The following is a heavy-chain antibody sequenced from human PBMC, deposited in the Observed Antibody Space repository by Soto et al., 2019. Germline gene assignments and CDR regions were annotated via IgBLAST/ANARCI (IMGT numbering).Heavy chain of an antibody. CDR2: IITSDGXX. CDR1: XXXXSSXA. V-gene: IGHV3-23*01. Sequence: QPGGSLRLSCAAXXXXXSSXAMSWVRQAPGXGLEWVSIITSDGXXYXXXSXXXXXXXXXDNSXXTVYLQMNSLRAEDTAVYYCXXDYSTVTTDPLSVVLFDYWGQGTLVTVSS. J-gene: IGHJ4*02. CDR3: XXDYSTVTTDPLSVVLFDY. D-gene: IGHD4-17*01.